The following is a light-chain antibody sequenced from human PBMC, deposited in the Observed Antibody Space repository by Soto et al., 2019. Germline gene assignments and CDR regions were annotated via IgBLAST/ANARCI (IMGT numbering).Light chain of an antibody. CDR2: YAS. CDR3: QQYGSSPLT. J-gene: IGKJ4*01. Sequence: ETVMTQSPATLSVSPGERATLSCRASHSVGSTLAWYQQKPGQALRLLLSYASNRATGVPDRFSGVGSGTDFTLTISRLESEDFAVYYCQQYGSSPLTFGGGTKVDIK. CDR1: HSVGST. V-gene: IGKV3-20*01.